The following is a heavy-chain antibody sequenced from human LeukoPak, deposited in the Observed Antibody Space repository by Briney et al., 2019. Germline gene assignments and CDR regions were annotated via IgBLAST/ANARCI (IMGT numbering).Heavy chain of an antibody. CDR3: ARDRLRWYFDY. Sequence: SETLSLTCAVYGGSFSGYYWSWIRQPPGKGLEWIGEINHSGSTNYNPSLKSRVTISVDTSKNQFSLKLSSVTAADTAVYYCARDRLRWYFDYWGQGTLVTVSS. CDR1: GGSFSGYY. CDR2: INHSGST. D-gene: IGHD4-23*01. J-gene: IGHJ4*02. V-gene: IGHV4-34*01.